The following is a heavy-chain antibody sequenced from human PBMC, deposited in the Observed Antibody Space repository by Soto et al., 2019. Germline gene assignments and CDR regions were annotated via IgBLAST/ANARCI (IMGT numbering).Heavy chain of an antibody. D-gene: IGHD4-17*01. CDR2: IKAYSGNT. Sequence: QLQLVQSGPEAKKPGASVKVSCKASGYTFATSTITWLRQAPGQGPEWMGWIKAYSGNTNYAQKLQGRLTMTTDTSTSTAYIELRSLTTDDTAIYYCAIADYGDDDYWGQGTLVTVSS. CDR1: GYTFATST. J-gene: IGHJ4*02. CDR3: AIADYGDDDY. V-gene: IGHV1-18*01.